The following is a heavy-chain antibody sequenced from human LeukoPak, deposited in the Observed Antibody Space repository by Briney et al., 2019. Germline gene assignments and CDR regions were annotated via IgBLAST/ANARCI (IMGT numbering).Heavy chain of an antibody. V-gene: IGHV3-30-3*01. CDR2: ISYDGSNK. CDR1: GFTFSSYA. Sequence: QPGRSLRLSCAASGFTFSSYAMHWVRQAPGKGLEWVAGISYDGSNKYYADSVKGRFTISRDNSKNTLYLQMNSLRAEDTAVYYCAGTQSGYGAYGAFDIWGQGTMVTVSS. J-gene: IGHJ3*02. CDR3: AGTQSGYGAYGAFDI. D-gene: IGHD4-17*01.